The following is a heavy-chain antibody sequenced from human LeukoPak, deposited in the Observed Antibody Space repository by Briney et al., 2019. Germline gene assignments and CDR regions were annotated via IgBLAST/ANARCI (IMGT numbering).Heavy chain of an antibody. V-gene: IGHV1-2*02. D-gene: IGHD6-19*01. CDR3: ARGNSGWYNWFDP. CDR2: INPNSGGT. J-gene: IGHJ5*02. Sequence: VASVKVSCKASGYIFNGYYIHWVRQAPGQGLEWMRWINPNSGGTNYAQKFQGRVTMTRDTSISTAYMEMSRLRYDDTAVYYCARGNSGWYNWFDPWGQGTLVTVSS. CDR1: GYIFNGYY.